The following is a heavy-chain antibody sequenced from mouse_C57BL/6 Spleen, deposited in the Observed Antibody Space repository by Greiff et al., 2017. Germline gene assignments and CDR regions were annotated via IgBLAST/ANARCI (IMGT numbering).Heavy chain of an antibody. J-gene: IGHJ4*01. D-gene: IGHD1-1*01. CDR2: INPNNGGT. CDR3: ARTDYYGSSYDAMDY. CDR1: GYTFTDYN. V-gene: IGHV1-18*01. Sequence: EVQLQQSGPELVKPGASVKIPCKASGYTFTDYNMDWVKQSHGKSLEWIGDINPNNGGTIYNQKFKGKATLTVDKSSSTAYMELRSLTSEDTAVYYCARTDYYGSSYDAMDYWGQGTSVTVSS.